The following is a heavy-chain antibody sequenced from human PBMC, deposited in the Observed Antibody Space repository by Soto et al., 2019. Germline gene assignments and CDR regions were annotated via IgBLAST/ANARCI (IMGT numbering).Heavy chain of an antibody. Sequence: HPAGSLRLSSAASGITVSGYYMSWVRQTAGKGLEWVSVIYAGTITYYADSVKGRFTIYRDNSKNTLNLEMNSLRVEDTAVYYCARIPYDNSGTIFDYWGQGTLVTVSS. J-gene: IGHJ4*02. CDR3: ARIPYDNSGTIFDY. D-gene: IGHD3-22*01. CDR1: GITVSGYY. V-gene: IGHV3-53*01. CDR2: IYAGTIT.